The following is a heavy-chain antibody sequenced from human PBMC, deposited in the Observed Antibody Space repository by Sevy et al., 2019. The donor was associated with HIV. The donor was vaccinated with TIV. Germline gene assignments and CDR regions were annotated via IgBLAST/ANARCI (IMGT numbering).Heavy chain of an antibody. D-gene: IGHD5-18*01. Sequence: GGSLRLSCTAAGFTFSGYTMNWVRQAPGKGLEWISYISSTSSYIEYADSVKGRFTISRDNAKNSLYLQMNSLTAEDTAVYFCVRATYISGSDYFDYWGQGTLVTVSS. CDR3: VRATYISGSDYFDY. CDR2: ISSTSSYI. V-gene: IGHV3-21*03. J-gene: IGHJ4*02. CDR1: GFTFSGYT.